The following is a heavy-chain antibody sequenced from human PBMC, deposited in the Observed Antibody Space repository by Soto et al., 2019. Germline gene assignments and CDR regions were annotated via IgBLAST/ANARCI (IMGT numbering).Heavy chain of an antibody. V-gene: IGHV1-18*04. CDR1: GYTFTSNS. D-gene: IGHD6-19*01. J-gene: IGHJ4*02. Sequence: ASVKVSCKASGYTFTSNSIGWVRQAPGQGLEWMGWINVYNGNTKYAQQLQGRVTLTTDTSTRTAYMELRSLRSDDTAVSYCARIRTARSGWLPYYWGQGPLVTV. CDR3: ARIRTARSGWLPYY. CDR2: INVYNGNT.